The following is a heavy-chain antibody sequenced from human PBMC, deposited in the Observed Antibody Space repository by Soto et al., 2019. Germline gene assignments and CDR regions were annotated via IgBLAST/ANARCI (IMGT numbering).Heavy chain of an antibody. CDR1: GYTFSAYT. CDR2: INAGSGNT. J-gene: IGHJ3*02. Sequence: ASVKVFCKATGYTFSAYTMNWVRQAPGQSLEWMGWINAGSGNTKYSQNFQGRVSITRDTSASTVYMELTGMTSEDTAVYYCARDTETLGTRAHDALDIWGQVTMVTVSS. V-gene: IGHV1-3*01. D-gene: IGHD3-3*02. CDR3: ARDTETLGTRAHDALDI.